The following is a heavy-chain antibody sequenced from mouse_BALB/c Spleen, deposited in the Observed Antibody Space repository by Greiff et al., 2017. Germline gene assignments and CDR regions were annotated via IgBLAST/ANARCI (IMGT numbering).Heavy chain of an antibody. CDR2: ISDGGSYT. Sequence: EVKLVESGGGLVKPGGSLKLSCAASGFTFSDYYMYWVRQTPEKRLEWVATISDGGSYTYYPDSVKGRFTISRDNAKNNLYLQMSSLKSEDTAMYYCARGPHDYDGAWFAYWGQGTLVTVSA. J-gene: IGHJ3*01. V-gene: IGHV5-4*02. CDR3: ARGPHDYDGAWFAY. CDR1: GFTFSDYY. D-gene: IGHD2-4*01.